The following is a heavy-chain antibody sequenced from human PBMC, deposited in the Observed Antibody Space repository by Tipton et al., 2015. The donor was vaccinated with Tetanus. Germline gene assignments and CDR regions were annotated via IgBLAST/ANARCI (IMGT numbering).Heavy chain of an antibody. J-gene: IGHJ4*02. CDR1: GLTVSINS. Sequence: SLRLSCAVSGLTVSINSMSWVRQAPGKGLEWVSAISASGRNTYYADSVKGRFTSSRDNSKNIHYLEMSSLRAEDTAVYYCARWLEGSIAELDYWGQGTLVAVSS. V-gene: IGHV3-23*01. CDR2: ISASGRNT. D-gene: IGHD5-18*01. CDR3: ARWLEGSIAELDY.